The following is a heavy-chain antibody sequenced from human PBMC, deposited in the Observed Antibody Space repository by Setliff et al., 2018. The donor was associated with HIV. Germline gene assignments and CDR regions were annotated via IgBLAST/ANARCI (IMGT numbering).Heavy chain of an antibody. Sequence: PGESLKISCKASGYNFANYWIGWVRQRPGKGLEWMGIIYPGDSETKYSPSFQGQVSISADKSTSTAFLQWISLKASDTATYYCARQPSGFLNPKDSFDFWGQGTRVTVSS. J-gene: IGHJ3*01. CDR3: ARQPSGFLNPKDSFDF. CDR2: IYPGDSET. V-gene: IGHV5-51*01. CDR1: GYNFANYW.